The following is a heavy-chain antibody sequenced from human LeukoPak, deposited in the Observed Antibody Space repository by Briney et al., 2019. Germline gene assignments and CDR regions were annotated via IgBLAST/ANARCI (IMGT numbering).Heavy chain of an antibody. Sequence: SETLSLTCTVSGGSVSSGSYYWSWIRQPPGRGLEWIGYIYYSGSTNYNPSLKSRVTISVDTSKNQFSLKLSSVTAADTAVYYCARDYSRYLGGGFDYWGQGTLVTVSS. V-gene: IGHV4-61*01. CDR2: IYYSGST. J-gene: IGHJ4*02. CDR3: ARDYSRYLGGGFDY. D-gene: IGHD3-16*01. CDR1: GGSVSSGSYY.